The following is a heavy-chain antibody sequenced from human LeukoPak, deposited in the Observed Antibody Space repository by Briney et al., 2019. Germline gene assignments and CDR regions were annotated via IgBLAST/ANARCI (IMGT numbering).Heavy chain of an antibody. Sequence: GGSLRLSCAVSGFTYSRHWMTWVRQARGRGREWVANIKEDGSETLYGDAVKDRFTTSRDNAENSLNLQMSSLRPGDTAMYYCARPLFGAISPGYWGQGTQVTVSS. V-gene: IGHV3-7*01. CDR1: GFTYSRHW. CDR3: ARPLFGAISPGY. CDR2: IKEDGSET. D-gene: IGHD3-10*01. J-gene: IGHJ4*01.